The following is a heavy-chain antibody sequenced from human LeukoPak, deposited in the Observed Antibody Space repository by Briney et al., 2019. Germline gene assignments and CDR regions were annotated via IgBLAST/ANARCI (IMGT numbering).Heavy chain of an antibody. CDR2: MYYTANS. J-gene: IGHJ5*02. Sequence: SETLSLTCSVSGVSVGSAGYYWTWIRQPPGKGLEWIGYMYYTANSNYNPSLKSRVTISVDTSKNQFSLKLSSVTAADTAVYYCARHVNGWFDPWGQGTLVTVSS. D-gene: IGHD2-8*01. CDR1: GVSVGSAGYY. V-gene: IGHV4-61*08. CDR3: ARHVNGWFDP.